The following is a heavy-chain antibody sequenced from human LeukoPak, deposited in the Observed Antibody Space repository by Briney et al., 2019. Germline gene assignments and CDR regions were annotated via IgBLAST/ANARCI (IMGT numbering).Heavy chain of an antibody. CDR1: GYTFTNYG. CDR2: ISTYNGNT. Sequence: ASVKVSCKASGYTFTNYGVTWVRQAPGQGLEWMGWISTYNGNTNYAQRLQGRVTMTTDTSTSTAYMELRSLRSDDTAVYYCARDRGSALDYWGQGTLVTVSS. CDR3: ARDRGSALDY. J-gene: IGHJ4*02. V-gene: IGHV1-18*01. D-gene: IGHD6-19*01.